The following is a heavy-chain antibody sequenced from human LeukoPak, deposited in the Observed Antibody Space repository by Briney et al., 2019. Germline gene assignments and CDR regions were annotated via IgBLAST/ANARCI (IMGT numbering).Heavy chain of an antibody. V-gene: IGHV3-23*01. CDR3: AKPYSGSYYFDY. CDR1: GFTFSSYA. J-gene: IGHJ4*02. D-gene: IGHD1-26*01. CDR2: ISGSGGST. Sequence: GGSLRLSCAASGFTFSSYAMSWVRQAPGKGLEWVSGISGSGGSTYHADSVKGRFTISRDNSKNKVYLQMSSLRAEDTAVYYCAKPYSGSYYFDYWGQGTLVTVSS.